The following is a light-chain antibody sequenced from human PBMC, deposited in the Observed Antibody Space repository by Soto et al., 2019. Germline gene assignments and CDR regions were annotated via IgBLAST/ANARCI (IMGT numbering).Light chain of an antibody. J-gene: IGLJ2*01. V-gene: IGLV2-14*01. Sequence: QSALTQPASVSGSPGQSITISCTGTSSDVGDYNFVSWYQQHPGKAPKLMIYEVSNRPSGVSNRFSGSKSGNTASLTISGRQAEDEAAYYCSSYITSTTLVVFGGGTKLTVL. CDR3: SSYITSTTLVV. CDR1: SSDVGDYNF. CDR2: EVS.